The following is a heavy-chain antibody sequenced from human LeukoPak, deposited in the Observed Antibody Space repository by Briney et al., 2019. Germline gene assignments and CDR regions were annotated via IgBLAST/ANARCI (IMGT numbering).Heavy chain of an antibody. CDR1: GGSITSSNW. CDR3: RHDHGGNSYGFDI. J-gene: IGHJ3*02. CDR2: IYHTGST. V-gene: IGHV4-4*02. Sequence: SGTLSLTCAVSGGSITSSNWWSWVRQPPGKGLEWIGGIYHTGSTNYNPSLKSRVTISVDKSKNQFSLKLNSVTAADTAVYFCRHDHGGNSYGFDIWGQGTMVTVSS. D-gene: IGHD4-23*01.